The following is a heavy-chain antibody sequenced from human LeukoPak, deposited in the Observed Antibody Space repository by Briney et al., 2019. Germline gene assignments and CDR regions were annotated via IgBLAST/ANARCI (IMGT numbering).Heavy chain of an antibody. CDR2: INHSGST. D-gene: IGHD2-15*01. Sequence: PSETLSLTCAVYGGSFSGYYWSWIRQPPGKGLEWIGEINHSGSTNYNPSLKSRVTISVNTSKNQFSLELSSVTAADTAVYYCAGCSGGSCYGVIDYWGQGTLVTVSS. J-gene: IGHJ4*02. V-gene: IGHV4-34*01. CDR1: GGSFSGYY. CDR3: AGCSGGSCYGVIDY.